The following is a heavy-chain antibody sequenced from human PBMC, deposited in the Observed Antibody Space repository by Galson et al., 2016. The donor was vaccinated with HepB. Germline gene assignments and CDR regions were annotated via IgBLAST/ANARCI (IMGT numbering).Heavy chain of an antibody. Sequence: SLRLSCAASGFTFSTYDMHWVRQAPGKGLEWVSAIGTAADTYYPGSVKGRFTISRENAKNSLYLQMNSLTPGDTAVYYCVRGGGYYDYYFDYWGQGTLATVSS. V-gene: IGHV3-13*01. CDR2: IGTAADT. CDR3: VRGGGYYDYYFDY. D-gene: IGHD3-22*01. CDR1: GFTFSTYD. J-gene: IGHJ4*02.